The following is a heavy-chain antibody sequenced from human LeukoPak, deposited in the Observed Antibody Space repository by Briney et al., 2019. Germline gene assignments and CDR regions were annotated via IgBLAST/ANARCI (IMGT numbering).Heavy chain of an antibody. D-gene: IGHD6-6*01. CDR3: AREIAADRGFDS. CDR2: ISSGGSTT. CDR1: GFTFSDHY. V-gene: IGHV3-11*01. Sequence: GGSLRLSCAASGFTFSDHYMSWIRQAPGKGLECVSYISSGGSTTYYTDSVKGRFTISRDNDKNALYLQMNSLRAEDTAVYYCAREIAADRGFDSWGQGTLVTVSS. J-gene: IGHJ4*02.